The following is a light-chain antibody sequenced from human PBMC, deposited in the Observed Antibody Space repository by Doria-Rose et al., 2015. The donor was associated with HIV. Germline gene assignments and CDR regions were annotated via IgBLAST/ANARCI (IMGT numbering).Light chain of an antibody. V-gene: IGKV1-5*03. CDR3: QHFDKYFSWT. J-gene: IGKJ1*01. CDR2: KAS. CDR1: QSISNW. Sequence: DIRVTQSPSTLSASVGDRVTITCRASQSISNWLAWYQQKPGQAPKLLSYKASTLQSGVPSRFRGSGSGTEFTLTINSLQPDDFATYYCQHFDKYFSWTFGHGTKVDIK.